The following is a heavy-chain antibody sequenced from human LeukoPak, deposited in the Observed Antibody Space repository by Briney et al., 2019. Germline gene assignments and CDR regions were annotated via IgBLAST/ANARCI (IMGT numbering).Heavy chain of an antibody. CDR3: AELGITMIGGV. J-gene: IGHJ6*04. CDR2: ISSSGSTI. CDR1: GFTFSRYS. D-gene: IGHD3-10*02. Sequence: GGSLRLSCAASGFTFSRYSVNWVRQAPGKGLEGVSSISSSGSTIYYADSVKGRFTISRDNAKNSLYLQMNSLRAEDTAVYYCAELGITMIGGVWGKGTTVTISS. V-gene: IGHV3-48*04.